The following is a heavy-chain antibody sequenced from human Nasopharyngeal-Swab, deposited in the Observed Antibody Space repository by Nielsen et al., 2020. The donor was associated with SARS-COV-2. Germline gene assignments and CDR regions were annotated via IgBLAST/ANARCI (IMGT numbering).Heavy chain of an antibody. CDR2: ISWNSGSI. V-gene: IGHV3-9*01. CDR3: AKEAYGTFDS. CDR1: GFTFDGYA. J-gene: IGHJ4*02. D-gene: IGHD3-10*01. Sequence: GGSLRLSCAASGFTFDGYAMHWVRQAPGKGLEWVSGISWNSGSIGYADSVKGRFTISRDNAKNSLYLQMNSLRAEDTALYYCAKEAYGTFDSWGQGTLVTVSS.